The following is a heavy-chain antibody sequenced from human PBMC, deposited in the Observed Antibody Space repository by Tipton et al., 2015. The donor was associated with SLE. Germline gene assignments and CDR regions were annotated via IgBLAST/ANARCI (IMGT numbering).Heavy chain of an antibody. Sequence: TLSLTCTVSGDSISSGFYYWGWIRQPAGKGLEWIGRVHTSGSTSYNPSLQSRLPLSLDTSNNQLYLRLSSVTAADTALYYCVRVIVPASRGAFDIWGQGTMVTVSS. CDR2: VHTSGST. CDR3: VRVIVPASRGAFDI. V-gene: IGHV4-61*02. D-gene: IGHD2-2*01. J-gene: IGHJ3*02. CDR1: GDSISSGFYY.